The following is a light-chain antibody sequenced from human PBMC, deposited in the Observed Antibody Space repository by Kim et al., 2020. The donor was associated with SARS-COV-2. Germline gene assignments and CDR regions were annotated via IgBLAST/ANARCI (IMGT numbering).Light chain of an antibody. V-gene: IGKV1-13*02. CDR1: QGISNT. Sequence: ASVGETVTITCRASQGISNTLAWYQQKPGKAPKFLIYDASTLERGVPIRFSGSGSGTDFTLTISNLQPEDFATYYCQQFSSYPLTFGGGTKVDIK. CDR2: DAS. J-gene: IGKJ4*01. CDR3: QQFSSYPLT.